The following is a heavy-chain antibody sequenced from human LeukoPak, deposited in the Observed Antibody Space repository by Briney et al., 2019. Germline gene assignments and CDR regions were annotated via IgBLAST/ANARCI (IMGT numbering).Heavy chain of an antibody. CDR2: IYTSGST. Sequence: SVTLPLTCTVSGGSISSGSYYWGWIRQPPGKGLEWIGRIYTSGSTNYNPSLKSLVTISGDTSKNQFSLRLSSVTAADTAVYYCARASYSYDINGWVPFDYWGQGTLVTVSS. CDR3: ARASYSYDINGWVPFDY. CDR1: GGSISSGSYY. D-gene: IGHD3-22*01. J-gene: IGHJ4*02. V-gene: IGHV4-61*02.